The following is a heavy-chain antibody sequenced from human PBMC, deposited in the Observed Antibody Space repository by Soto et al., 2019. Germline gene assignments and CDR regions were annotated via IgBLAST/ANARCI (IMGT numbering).Heavy chain of an antibody. CDR2: INPSGGST. CDR3: ATKNCSGGSCYYDFDY. CDR1: GYTFTSYY. J-gene: IGHJ4*02. V-gene: IGHV1-46*03. D-gene: IGHD2-15*01. Sequence: ASVKVSCKASGYTFTSYYMHRVRQAPGQGLEWMGIINPSGGSTSYAQKFQGRVTMTRDTSTSTVYMELSGLRSEDTAVYYCATKNCSGGSCYYDFDYWGQGTLVTVSS.